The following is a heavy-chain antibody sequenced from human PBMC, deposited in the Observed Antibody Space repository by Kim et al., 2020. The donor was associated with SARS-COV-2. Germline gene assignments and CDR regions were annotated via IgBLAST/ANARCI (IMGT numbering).Heavy chain of an antibody. CDR3: ARVEDLEYFES. D-gene: IGHD1-1*01. CDR2: ISSSSSYL. J-gene: IGHJ4*02. Sequence: GGSLRLSCVASGFRFRGSTMAWVRQAPGKGLEWVSSISSSSSYLYYAESLKGRFTISRDNAKSSLYLQMNSLRAEDTAVYFCARVEDLEYFESWGQGTLVSLSS. CDR1: GFRFRGST. V-gene: IGHV3-21*06.